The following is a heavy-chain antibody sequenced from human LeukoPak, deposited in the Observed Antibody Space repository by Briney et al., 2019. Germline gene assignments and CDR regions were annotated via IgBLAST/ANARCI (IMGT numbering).Heavy chain of an antibody. CDR1: GFTFSSYA. Sequence: GGSRRLSCAASGFTFSSYAMSWVRQAPGKGLEWVSAISGSGGSTYYADSVKGRFTISRDNSKNTLYLQMNSLRAEDTAVYYCAKGVVVVPAAIDYWGQGTLVTVSS. V-gene: IGHV3-23*01. J-gene: IGHJ4*02. CDR2: ISGSGGST. CDR3: AKGVVVVPAAIDY. D-gene: IGHD2-2*01.